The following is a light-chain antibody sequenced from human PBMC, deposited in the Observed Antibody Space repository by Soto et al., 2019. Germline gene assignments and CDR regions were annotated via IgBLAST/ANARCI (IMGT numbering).Light chain of an antibody. CDR2: TTN. Sequence: QSVLTQPHSASGTPGQRVTISCSGSSSNIGTNSVHWFQQLPGTAPKLLISTTNQRPSGVPERFSGSKSGTSASLAISGLQSEDEADYYYAAWDDSLNGHVFGTGTKVTVL. CDR1: SSNIGTNS. CDR3: AAWDDSLNGHV. J-gene: IGLJ1*01. V-gene: IGLV1-44*01.